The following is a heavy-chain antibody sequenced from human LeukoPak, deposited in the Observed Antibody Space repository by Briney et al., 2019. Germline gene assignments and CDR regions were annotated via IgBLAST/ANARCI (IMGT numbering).Heavy chain of an antibody. V-gene: IGHV1-18*01. D-gene: IGHD1-26*01. J-gene: IGHJ4*02. Sequence: ASVKVSCKASGYTFSSYAISWVRQAPGQGLEWMGWISTYNANTNYAQKLQGRVTMTTDMSTSTAYMELRSLRSDDTAVYYCARDPGRVGATTNFDYWGQGTLVTVSS. CDR3: ARDPGRVGATTNFDY. CDR2: ISTYNANT. CDR1: GYTFSSYA.